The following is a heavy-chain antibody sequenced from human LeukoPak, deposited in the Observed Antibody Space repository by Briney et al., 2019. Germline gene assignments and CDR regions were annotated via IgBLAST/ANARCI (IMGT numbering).Heavy chain of an antibody. V-gene: IGHV4-4*09. CDR1: GASMSSNY. J-gene: IGHJ4*02. CDR2: IYHSGNT. D-gene: IGHD6-19*01. Sequence: SETLSLTCNVSGASMSSNYWSWIRQPPGRGLEWIGYIYHSGNTNYSPSLESRVTMSVDESKNQFSLRVHFVSAADTAVYYCASTRRAAVAGRFDSWGQGTLVTVSS. CDR3: ASTRRAAVAGRFDS.